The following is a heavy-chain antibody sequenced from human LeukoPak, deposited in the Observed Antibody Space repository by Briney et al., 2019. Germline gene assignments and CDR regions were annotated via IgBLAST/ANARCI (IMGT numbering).Heavy chain of an antibody. CDR3: ARGWATGMYYYYYYMDV. V-gene: IGHV1-8*01. D-gene: IGHD5-12*01. CDR2: MNPNSGNT. J-gene: IGHJ6*03. CDR1: GYTFTSYD. Sequence: GASVKASCKASGYTFTSYDINWVRQAPGQGLEWMGWMNPNSGNTGYAQKFQGRVAMTRNTSISTAYMELSSLRSEDTAVYYCARGWATGMYYYYYYMDVWGKGTTVTISS.